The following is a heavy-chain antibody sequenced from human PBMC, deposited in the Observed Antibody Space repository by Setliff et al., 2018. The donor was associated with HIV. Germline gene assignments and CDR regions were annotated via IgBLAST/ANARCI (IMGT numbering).Heavy chain of an antibody. D-gene: IGHD6-25*01. CDR3: SRDRSATWTPTTY. J-gene: IGHJ4*02. Sequence: ASVKVSCKASGYTFTSYGISWVRQAPGQGLEWMGWIGAYNGDTKYAQKFQDRVTMTIDTSASTAYMELRSLTSDDTATYYCSRDRSATWTPTTYWGQGTLVTVSS. CDR1: GYTFTSYG. V-gene: IGHV1-18*01. CDR2: IGAYNGDT.